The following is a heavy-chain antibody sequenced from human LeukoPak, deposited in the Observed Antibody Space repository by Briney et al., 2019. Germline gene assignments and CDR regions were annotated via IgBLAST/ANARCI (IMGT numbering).Heavy chain of an antibody. CDR2: ISAYNGNT. V-gene: IGHV1-18*01. CDR1: GYTFTSYG. Sequence: ASVKVSCKASGYTFTSYGISWVRQAPGQGLEWMGWISAYNGNTNYAQKLQGRVTMTTDTSTSTAYMELRSLRSDDTAVYYCARDQKGVVVTASGRNYYYMDVWGKGTTVTVSS. CDR3: ARDQKGVVVTASGRNYYYMDV. D-gene: IGHD2-21*02. J-gene: IGHJ6*03.